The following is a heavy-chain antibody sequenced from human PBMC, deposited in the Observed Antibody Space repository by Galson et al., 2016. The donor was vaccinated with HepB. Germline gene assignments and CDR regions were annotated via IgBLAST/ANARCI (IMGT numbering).Heavy chain of an antibody. CDR3: ARGGYSYGYGDEY. CDR1: GDSVTTGGYY. Sequence: TLSLTCNVSGDSVTTGGYYWSWIRQHPGKGLEWIGYIYSRVVTFYTPSLRNRVEISVDTSKNQFSLKLSSVTAADTAFYYCARGGYSYGYGDEYWGQGILVTVSS. V-gene: IGHV4-31*03. J-gene: IGHJ4*02. CDR2: IYSRVVT. D-gene: IGHD5-18*01.